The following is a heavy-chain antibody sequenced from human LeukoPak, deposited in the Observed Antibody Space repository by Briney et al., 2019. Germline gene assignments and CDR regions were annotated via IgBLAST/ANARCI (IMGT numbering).Heavy chain of an antibody. V-gene: IGHV3-30-3*01. D-gene: IGHD4-11*01. Sequence: GRSLRLSCAASGFTFSSYAMHWVRQAPGKGLEWVAVISYDGSNKYYADSVKGRFTISRDNSKNTLYLQMNSLRAEDTAVYYCARDRHYSPDCWGQGTLVTVSS. CDR3: ARDRHYSPDC. CDR1: GFTFSSYA. J-gene: IGHJ4*02. CDR2: ISYDGSNK.